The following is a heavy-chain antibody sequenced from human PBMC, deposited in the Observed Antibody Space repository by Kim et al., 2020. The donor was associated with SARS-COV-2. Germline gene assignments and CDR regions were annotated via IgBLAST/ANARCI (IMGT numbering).Heavy chain of an antibody. D-gene: IGHD3-22*01. CDR1: GYTFTSYA. J-gene: IGHJ4*02. CDR3: ARDRYYYDSSGYYYGYYFDY. Sequence: ASVKVSCKASGYTFTSYAMHWVRQAPGQRLEWMGWINAGNGNTKYSQKFQGRVTITRDTSASTAYMELSSLRSEDTAVYYCARDRYYYDSSGYYYGYYFDYWGQGTLVTVSS. V-gene: IGHV1-3*01. CDR2: INAGNGNT.